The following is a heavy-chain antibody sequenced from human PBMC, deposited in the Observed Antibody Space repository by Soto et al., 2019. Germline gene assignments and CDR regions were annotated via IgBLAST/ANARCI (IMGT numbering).Heavy chain of an antibody. CDR2: ISYDGSNK. CDR3: AREIFTSPLPDYGIDV. CDR1: EFTFSPYA. Sequence: QVQLVESGGGVVQPGRSLRLSCAASEFTFSPYAMHWVRQAPGKGLEWVAVISYDGSNKYYADSVKGRFTVSRDNAKNTLYLEMNSLRTEETAIYYCAREIFTSPLPDYGIDVWGQGTTVTVSS. J-gene: IGHJ6*02. D-gene: IGHD2-2*01. V-gene: IGHV3-30-3*01.